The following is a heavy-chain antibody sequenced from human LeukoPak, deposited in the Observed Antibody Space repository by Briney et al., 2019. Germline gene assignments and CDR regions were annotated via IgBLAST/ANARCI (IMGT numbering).Heavy chain of an antibody. V-gene: IGHV3-43*02. CDR2: ISGDGGST. CDR3: AKDNGIVGATDYFDY. Sequence: GSLRLSCAASGFTFDDYAMHWVRQAPGKGLEWVSLISGDGGSTYYADSVKGRFTISRDNSKNSLYLQMNSLRTEDTALYYCAKDNGIVGATDYFDYWGQGTLVTVSS. CDR1: GFTFDDYA. J-gene: IGHJ4*02. D-gene: IGHD1-26*01.